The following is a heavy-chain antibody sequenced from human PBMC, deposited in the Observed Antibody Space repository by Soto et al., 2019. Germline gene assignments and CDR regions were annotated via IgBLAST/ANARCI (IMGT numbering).Heavy chain of an antibody. CDR2: FNPILSFS. V-gene: IGHV1-69*02. CDR3: ATSFGSGSRAFDY. Sequence: QVQLVQSGAEVKKPGSSVKVSCKASGDTFNFYTINWVRQAPGLGLEWMGRFNPILSFSNSALKFQGRVTLPADKSTSTAYTVLSSLRSEDTAIYYCATSFGSGSRAFDYWGQGALVTVSS. CDR1: GDTFNFYT. D-gene: IGHD3-10*01. J-gene: IGHJ4*02.